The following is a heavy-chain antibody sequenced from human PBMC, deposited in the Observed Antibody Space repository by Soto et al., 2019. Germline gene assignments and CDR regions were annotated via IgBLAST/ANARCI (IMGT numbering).Heavy chain of an antibody. Sequence: QVQLVQSGAEVKKPGSSVKVSCKASGGTFSSYTISWVRQAPGQGLEWMGRIIPILGIANYAQKFQGRVRIPANKPPNKAKRGRSSVRAGDPAVYYCAKRPVTTWCPYYPAGMAVGGQGPTVPASS. J-gene: IGHJ6*02. V-gene: IGHV1-69*02. CDR3: AKRPVTTWCPYYPAGMAV. CDR2: IIPILGIA. CDR1: GGTFSSYT. D-gene: IGHD4-17*01.